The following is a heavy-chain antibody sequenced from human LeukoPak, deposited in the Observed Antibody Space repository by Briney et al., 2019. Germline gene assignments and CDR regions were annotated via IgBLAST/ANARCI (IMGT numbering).Heavy chain of an antibody. CDR3: ARAGTYETTWYH. CDR2: IKQDGSEK. D-gene: IGHD1-7*01. J-gene: IGHJ5*02. V-gene: IGHV3-7*01. CDR1: GFIFSNYW. Sequence: GGSLTLSCAASGFIFSNYWMSWVRQAPGKGLDWVANIKQDGSEKYYVDSVKGRFTISRDNAKNSLYLQMNSLRAEDTALYYCARAGTYETTWYHWGQGTLVTVSS.